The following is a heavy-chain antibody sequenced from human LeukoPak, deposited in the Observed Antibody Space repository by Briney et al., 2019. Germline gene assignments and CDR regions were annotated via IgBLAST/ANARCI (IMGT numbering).Heavy chain of an antibody. CDR2: IYYKGDT. CDR1: GASITSFY. D-gene: IGHD2/OR15-2a*01. J-gene: IGHJ5*02. V-gene: IGHV4-59*01. CDR3: XXXXXXXFPESWYDR. Sequence: KASETLSLTCSVSGASITSFYWNWIRQPPGKGLEWIGHIYYKGDTNYNPSLKSRVTMSIDTSKNQFSLKLTSVTAADSAVYYCXXXXXXXFPESWYDRWGQGTLVTVSS.